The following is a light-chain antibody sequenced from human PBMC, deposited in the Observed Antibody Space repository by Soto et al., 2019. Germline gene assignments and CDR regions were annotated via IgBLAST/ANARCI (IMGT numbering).Light chain of an antibody. J-gene: IGLJ1*01. CDR2: EVT. CDR3: SSYTSSSLYV. V-gene: IGLV2-14*01. Sequence: SVLTQPASVSGSPGQSITISCTGTSSDIGGHHFVSWYQQQSGKAPKLVIYEVTDRPSGVSDRFSGSKSGNTASLTISGLQPEDEADYYCSSYTSSSLYVFVTRTKVT. CDR1: SSDIGGHHF.